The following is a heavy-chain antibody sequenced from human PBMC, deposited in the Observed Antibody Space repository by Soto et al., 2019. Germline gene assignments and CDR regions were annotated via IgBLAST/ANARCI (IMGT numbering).Heavy chain of an antibody. V-gene: IGHV1-46*03. D-gene: IGHD3-10*01. CDR3: VRATSVLQWYGDHRYLHPIPTRRSSDL. CDR2: INPNGGRT. J-gene: IGHJ2*01. CDR1: GYTFINHY. Sequence: ASVKVSCKASGYTFINHYIHWVRQAPGQALEWMGVINPNGGRTVYAQKFQGRVTLTRDTSTSTVYVELSSLRSDDTAVYFCVRATSVLQWYGDHRYLHPIPTRRSSDL.